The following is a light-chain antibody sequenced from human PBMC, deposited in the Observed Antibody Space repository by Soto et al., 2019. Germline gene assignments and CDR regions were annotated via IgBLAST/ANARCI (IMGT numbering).Light chain of an antibody. CDR2: DNN. CDR3: QSYDSSLSGSYV. V-gene: IGLV1-40*01. Sequence: QSVLTQPPSVSGAPGQSVIISCTGSSSNIGAGYDVHWYQQLPGAAPRLLIYDNNNRPSGVPARFSVSKSDTSASLAITGLQPEDEADYYCQSYDSSLSGSYVFGNGKKVTV. J-gene: IGLJ1*01. CDR1: SSNIGAGYD.